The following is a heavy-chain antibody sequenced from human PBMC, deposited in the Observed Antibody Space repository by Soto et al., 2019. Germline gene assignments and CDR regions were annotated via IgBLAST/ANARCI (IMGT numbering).Heavy chain of an antibody. D-gene: IGHD1-7*01. CDR3: ARDGPGTTYAFDI. J-gene: IGHJ3*02. CDR2: IYYSGST. CDR1: GGSISSGGYY. Sequence: PSETLSLTCTVSGGSISSGGYYWSWIRQHPGKGLEWIGYIYYSGSTYYNPSLKSRVTISVDTSKNQFSLKLSSVTAADTAVYYCARDGPGTTYAFDIWGQGTMVTV. V-gene: IGHV4-31*03.